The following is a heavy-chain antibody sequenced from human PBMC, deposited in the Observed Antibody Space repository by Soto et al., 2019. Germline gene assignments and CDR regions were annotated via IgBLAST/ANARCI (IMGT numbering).Heavy chain of an antibody. CDR2: IYYSGST. Sequence: TVSGGSISSYYWSWIRQPPGKGLEWIGYIYYSGSTNYNPSLKSRVTISVDTSKNQFSLKLSSVTAADTAVYYCARGGRSIMITYYFDFWGQGTLVTVSS. CDR3: ARGGRSIMITYYFDF. CDR1: GGSISSYY. V-gene: IGHV4-59*01. D-gene: IGHD3-16*01. J-gene: IGHJ4*02.